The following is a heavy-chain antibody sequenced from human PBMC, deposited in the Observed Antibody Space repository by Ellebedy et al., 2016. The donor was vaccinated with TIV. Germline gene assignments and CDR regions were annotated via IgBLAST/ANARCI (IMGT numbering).Heavy chain of an antibody. Sequence: SETLSLTXTVSGGSISTRNYFWGWIRQPPGKGLEWIGNINYSGSTYYNASVKSRVTMDVDTSKNQFSLKVNSVTAADTAVYYCARSRTAVLEYWGQGILVSVTS. CDR1: GGSISTRNYF. J-gene: IGHJ4*02. CDR3: ARSRTAVLEY. V-gene: IGHV4-39*01. CDR2: INYSGST. D-gene: IGHD1-1*01.